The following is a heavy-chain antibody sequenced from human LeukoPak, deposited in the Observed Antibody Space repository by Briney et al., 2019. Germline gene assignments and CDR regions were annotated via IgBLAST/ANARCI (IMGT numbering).Heavy chain of an antibody. CDR1: GVSISTYY. V-gene: IGHV4-4*07. J-gene: IGHJ4*02. Sequence: SETLSLTCTVSGVSISTYYWSWIRQPAGKGLEWVGRIYTNGRTNYNPSLKSRVTISVDTSKNQFSLKLSSVTAADTAVYYCARAAAGIDVYGYYFDYWGQGTLVTVSS. CDR3: ARAAAGIDVYGYYFDY. D-gene: IGHD6-13*01. CDR2: IYTNGRT.